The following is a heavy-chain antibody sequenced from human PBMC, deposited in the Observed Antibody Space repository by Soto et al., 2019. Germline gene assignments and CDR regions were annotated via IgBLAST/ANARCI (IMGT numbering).Heavy chain of an antibody. CDR3: ATSVNSAMAFDY. CDR1: GYTFTHYY. CDR2: INPNGGVT. J-gene: IGHJ4*02. V-gene: IGHV1-46*01. D-gene: IGHD5-18*01. Sequence: QVQLVQSGAEVRKPGASVKVSCKASGYTFTHYYIHWVRQAPGQGLEWMGIINPNGGVTTYAQKFRAGFTMARDTSTSTVYMELSSLRSEDSAVYYCATSVNSAMAFDYWGQGTLFTVSS.